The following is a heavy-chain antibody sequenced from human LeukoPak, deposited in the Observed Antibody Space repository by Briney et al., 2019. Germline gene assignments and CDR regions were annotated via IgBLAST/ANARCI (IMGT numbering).Heavy chain of an antibody. CDR2: IKQDGSAE. CDR1: GFTISNYW. V-gene: IGHV3-7*01. CDR3: ARDLFDY. Sequence: GSLRLSCAVSGFTISNYWMSWVRQAPGKGLEWVATIKQDGSAEFYVDSVKGRFTISGDSAKNSLYLQMNSLRDDDTAVYYCARDLFDYWGQGTLVTVSS. J-gene: IGHJ4*02.